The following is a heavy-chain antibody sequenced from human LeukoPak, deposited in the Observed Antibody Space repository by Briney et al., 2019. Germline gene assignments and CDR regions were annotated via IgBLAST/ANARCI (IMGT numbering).Heavy chain of an antibody. CDR1: GYTFTTSW. V-gene: IGHV5-10-1*01. CDR3: ARHEFLEAMIVVVKGFDY. Sequence: GESLKISCQGFGYTFTTSWISWVRQMPGKGLEWMGRIDPSDSYTNYSPSFQGHVTISADKSISTAYLQWSSLKASDTAMYYCARHEFLEAMIVVVKGFDYWGQGTLVTVSS. J-gene: IGHJ4*02. CDR2: IDPSDSYT. D-gene: IGHD3-22*01.